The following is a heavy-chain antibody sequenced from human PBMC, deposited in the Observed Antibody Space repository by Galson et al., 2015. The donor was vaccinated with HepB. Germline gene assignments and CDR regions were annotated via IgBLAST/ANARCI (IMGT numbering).Heavy chain of an antibody. V-gene: IGHV3-11*01. CDR1: GFTFSSYW. CDR3: ATTVSHGMDV. CDR2: ISSRGSTI. Sequence: SLRLSCAASGFTFSSYWMSWIRQAPGKGLEWVSYISSRGSTIYHADSVKGRFTISRDNAKNSLYLQMNSLRAEDTAVYYCATTVSHGMDVCGQGTLVTASS. J-gene: IGHJ6*02.